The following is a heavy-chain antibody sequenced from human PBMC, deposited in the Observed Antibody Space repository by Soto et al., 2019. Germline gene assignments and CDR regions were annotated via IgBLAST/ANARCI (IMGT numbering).Heavy chain of an antibody. CDR2: MNPNSGNT. D-gene: IGHD6-13*01. CDR3: ARGVAAARWFDP. Sequence: ASVKVSCKASGYTFTSYDINWVRQATGQGLEWMGWMNPNSGNTGYAQKFQGRVTMTRNTSISTAYMELSSLRSEDTAVYYCARGVAAARWFDPWGQGTLVTVSS. J-gene: IGHJ5*02. V-gene: IGHV1-8*01. CDR1: GYTFTSYD.